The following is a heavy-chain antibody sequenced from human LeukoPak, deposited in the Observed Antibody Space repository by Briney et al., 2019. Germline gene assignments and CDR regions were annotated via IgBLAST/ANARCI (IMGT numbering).Heavy chain of an antibody. J-gene: IGHJ6*02. D-gene: IGHD2-15*01. Sequence: SETLSLTCTVSGDSMTSSNHYSVWIRQPPGEGLGWIGSIYYVGSTYYNPSLKSRVTISQDTSKNQFSLKVNTVTAADTAVYHCARRSHCTGDSCYPVWGQGTTVTVSS. CDR2: IYYVGST. CDR3: ARRSHCTGDSCYPV. CDR1: GDSMTSSNHY. V-gene: IGHV4-39*01.